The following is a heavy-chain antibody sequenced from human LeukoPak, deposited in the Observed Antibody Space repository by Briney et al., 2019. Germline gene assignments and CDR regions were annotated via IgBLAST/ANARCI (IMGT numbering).Heavy chain of an antibody. CDR3: ATAVPSIAAAGTGGYFDY. J-gene: IGHJ4*02. CDR2: FDPEDGET. CDR1: GYTLTELS. V-gene: IGHV1-24*01. D-gene: IGHD6-13*01. Sequence: GASVKVSCKVSGYTLTELSMHWVRQAPGKGLEWMGGFDPEDGETIYAQKFQGRVTMTEDTSTDTAYMELSSLRSEDTAVYYCATAVPSIAAAGTGGYFDYWGQGTLVTVSS.